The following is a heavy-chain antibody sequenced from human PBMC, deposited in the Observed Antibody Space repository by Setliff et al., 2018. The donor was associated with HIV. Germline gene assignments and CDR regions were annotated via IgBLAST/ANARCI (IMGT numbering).Heavy chain of an antibody. J-gene: IGHJ4*02. V-gene: IGHV3-74*01. CDR3: ARDQRESTIFGVVIGYYGSGSNFDY. Sequence: AGGSLRLSCAASGFTFSSYGMHWVRQAPGEGLVWVSRINSDGSSTTYADSVKGRFTISRDNAKNTLYLQMNSLRAEDTAVYYCARDQRESTIFGVVIGYYGSGSNFDYWGQGTLVTVSS. CDR1: GFTFSSYG. D-gene: IGHD3-3*01. CDR2: INSDGSST.